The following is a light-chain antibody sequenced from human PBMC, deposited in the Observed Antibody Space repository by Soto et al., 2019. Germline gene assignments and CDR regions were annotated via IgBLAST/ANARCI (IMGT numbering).Light chain of an antibody. CDR1: QDINID. CDR3: QQVHTL. J-gene: IGKJ5*01. Sequence: DIQMTQSPSSLFASVGDRVTLTCQATQDINIDLNWYQQKPGQPPQLLIYDASTLERGIPSRFSGIGSGTHFSLTINNLQPEDFATSYCQQVHTLFGQGTRLEIK. CDR2: DAS. V-gene: IGKV1-33*01.